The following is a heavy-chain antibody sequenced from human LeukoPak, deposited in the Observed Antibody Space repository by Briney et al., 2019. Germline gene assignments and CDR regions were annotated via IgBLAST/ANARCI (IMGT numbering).Heavy chain of an antibody. CDR3: ATGEIAAAGTSYYYYGMDV. CDR1: GFTFSSYA. V-gene: IGHV3-23*01. D-gene: IGHD6-13*01. J-gene: IGHJ6*02. CDR2: ISGSGGNT. Sequence: GGSLRLSCAASGFTFSSYAMSWVRQAPGKGLEWVSAISGSGGNTYYADSVKGRFTISRDNAKNSLYLQMNSLRAEDTAVYYCATGEIAAAGTSYYYYGMDVWGQGTTVTVSS.